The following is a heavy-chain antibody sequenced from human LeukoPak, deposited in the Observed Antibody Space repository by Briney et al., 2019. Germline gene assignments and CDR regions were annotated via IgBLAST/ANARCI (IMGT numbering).Heavy chain of an antibody. CDR1: GFTFSSYA. J-gene: IGHJ4*02. Sequence: GGSLRLSCAASGFTFSSYAMHWVRQAPGKGLEWVTVISYDGSNKYYADSVKGRFTISRDNSKNTLYLQMNSLRAEDTALYYCAKDRDIAAAGYLFDYWGQGTLVTVSS. CDR2: ISYDGSNK. V-gene: IGHV3-30*18. CDR3: AKDRDIAAAGYLFDY. D-gene: IGHD6-13*01.